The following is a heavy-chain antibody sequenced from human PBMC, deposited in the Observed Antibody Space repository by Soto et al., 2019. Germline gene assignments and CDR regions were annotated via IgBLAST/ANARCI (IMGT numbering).Heavy chain of an antibody. Sequence: GGSLRRSCAASGLIFSNYGMHWVRQTPGKGLEFVSGISSNGGRTYYANSVKGRFTISRDNSKNTLYLQMGSLRNEDMAIYYCATGLWFGEDWGQGTQVTVSS. CDR3: ATGLWFGED. V-gene: IGHV3-64*01. CDR1: GLIFSNYG. J-gene: IGHJ1*01. CDR2: ISSNGGRT. D-gene: IGHD3-10*01.